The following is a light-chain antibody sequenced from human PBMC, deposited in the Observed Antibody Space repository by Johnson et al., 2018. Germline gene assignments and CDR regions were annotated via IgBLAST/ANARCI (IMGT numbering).Light chain of an antibody. J-gene: IGLJ1*01. Sequence: QSVLTQPPSVSAAPGQKVTISCSGSSSNIGNNYVSWYQQLPGTAPTLLIYENNKRPSGIPDRFSGSTSGTSATLGITGLQTGDEADYYCGTWDSSLRAGNVFGTGTKVTVL. CDR1: SSNIGNNY. CDR2: ENN. V-gene: IGLV1-51*02. CDR3: GTWDSSLRAGNV.